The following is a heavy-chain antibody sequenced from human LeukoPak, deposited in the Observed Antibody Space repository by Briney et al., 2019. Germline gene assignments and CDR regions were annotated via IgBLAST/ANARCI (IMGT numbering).Heavy chain of an antibody. CDR3: ARHQGEDYYYYYYGMDV. CDR2: IYYSGST. Sequence: PSETLSLTCTVSGGSISSYYWSWIRQPPGKGLEWIGYIYYSGSTNYNPSLKSRVTISVDTSKNQFSLKLSSVTAADTAVYYCARHQGEDYYYYYYGMDVWGQGTTVTVSS. V-gene: IGHV4-59*08. CDR1: GGSISSYY. J-gene: IGHJ6*02. D-gene: IGHD3-16*01.